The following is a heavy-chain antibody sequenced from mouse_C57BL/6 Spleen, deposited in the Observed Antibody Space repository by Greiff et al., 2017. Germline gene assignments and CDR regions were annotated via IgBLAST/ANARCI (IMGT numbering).Heavy chain of an antibody. CDR3: ASSPPAGYFDY. V-gene: IGHV3-6*01. CDR1: GYSITSCYY. D-gene: IGHD3-1*01. CDR2: ISYDGGN. Sequence: EVQLVESGPGLVKPCQSLSLTCSVTGYSITSCYYWNWIRQFPVNKLEWMGYISYDGGNNYNPSLKNRISITRDTSTNQFFLKLNSVTTEDTATYACASSPPAGYFDYWGKGTTLTVSS. J-gene: IGHJ2*01.